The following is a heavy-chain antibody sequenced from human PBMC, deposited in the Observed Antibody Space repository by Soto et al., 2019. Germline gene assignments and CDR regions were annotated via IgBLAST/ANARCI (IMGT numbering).Heavy chain of an antibody. V-gene: IGHV3-7*01. CDR2: IKQDGSEK. Sequence: EVQLVESGGGLVQPGGSLRLSCAASGFTFSSYWMSWVRQAPGKGLEWVANIKQDGSEKYYVDSVKGRFTISRDNAKNSLYLQMNSLRAEDTALYYSAREAGDYGDPDYYYYMDVWGKGTTVTVSS. J-gene: IGHJ6*03. CDR1: GFTFSSYW. CDR3: AREAGDYGDPDYYYYMDV. D-gene: IGHD4-17*01.